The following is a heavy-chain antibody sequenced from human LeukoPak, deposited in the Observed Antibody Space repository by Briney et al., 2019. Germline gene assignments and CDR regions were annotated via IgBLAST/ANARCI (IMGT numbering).Heavy chain of an antibody. J-gene: IGHJ1*01. CDR2: IYYSGHT. Sequence: SETLSLTCTVSGGSISPYYWSWIRQPPGKGLEWIGYIYYSGHTNYNPSLKSRVTMSVDTSKNQFSLKLSSVTAADTAVYYCARTAVAGSSLTFQHWGQGTLVTVSS. D-gene: IGHD6-19*01. CDR1: GGSISPYY. V-gene: IGHV4-59*12. CDR3: ARTAVAGSSLTFQH.